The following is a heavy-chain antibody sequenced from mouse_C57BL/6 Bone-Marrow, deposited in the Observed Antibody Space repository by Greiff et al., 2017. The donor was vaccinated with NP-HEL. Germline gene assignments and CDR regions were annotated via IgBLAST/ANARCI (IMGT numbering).Heavy chain of an antibody. CDR1: GYTFTDYY. Sequence: QVQLQQSGAELVKPGASVKISCKASGYTFTDYYINWVKQRPGQGLEWIGKIGPGSGSTYYNEKFKGTATLTADKSSSTAYMQLSSLTSEDSAVYFCARIRNYYGSSFYWYFDVWGTGTTVTVSS. CDR2: IGPGSGST. D-gene: IGHD1-1*01. CDR3: ARIRNYYGSSFYWYFDV. J-gene: IGHJ1*03. V-gene: IGHV1-77*01.